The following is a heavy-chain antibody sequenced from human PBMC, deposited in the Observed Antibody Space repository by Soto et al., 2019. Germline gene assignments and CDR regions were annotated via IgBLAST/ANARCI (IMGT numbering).Heavy chain of an antibody. V-gene: IGHV4-31*03. D-gene: IGHD3-3*01. CDR3: ARGRDSSLGYFDL. CDR2: IYDSGST. Sequence: QVQLQESGPGLVKPSQTLSLTCTVSGGSISSGGYYWSWIRQHPGKGLEWIGYIYDSGSTYYNPSLKSRVTLSVDPSKNHFSLKLSSVTAADTAVYYCARGRDSSLGYFDLWGRGTLVTVSS. CDR1: GGSISSGGYY. J-gene: IGHJ2*01.